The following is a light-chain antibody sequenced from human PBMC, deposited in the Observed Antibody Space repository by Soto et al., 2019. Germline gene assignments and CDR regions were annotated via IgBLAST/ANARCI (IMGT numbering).Light chain of an antibody. Sequence: QSALTQPRSVSGSPGQSVTISCTGTSSDVGGYNYVSWYQQHPGKAPKLMIYEGSKRPSGVSNRFSGSKSGNTASLTISGLQAEDEAAYYCCSFAGTATYVFGSGTKLTVL. J-gene: IGLJ1*01. CDR1: SSDVGGYNY. CDR2: EGS. V-gene: IGLV2-11*01. CDR3: CSFAGTATYV.